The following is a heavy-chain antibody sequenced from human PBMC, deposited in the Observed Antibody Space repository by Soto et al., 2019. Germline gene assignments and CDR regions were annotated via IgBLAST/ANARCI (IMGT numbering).Heavy chain of an antibody. J-gene: IGHJ6*02. Sequence: ASVKVSCKASGYTFTSYVISWVLQAPGQGLEWMGWISAYNGNTNYAQKLQGRVTMTTDTSTSTAYMELRSLRSDDTAVYYCERDPRESSRWFYYYYGMDVWGQGTTVTVSS. CDR1: GYTFTSYV. V-gene: IGHV1-18*01. D-gene: IGHD6-13*01. CDR3: ERDPRESSRWFYYYYGMDV. CDR2: ISAYNGNT.